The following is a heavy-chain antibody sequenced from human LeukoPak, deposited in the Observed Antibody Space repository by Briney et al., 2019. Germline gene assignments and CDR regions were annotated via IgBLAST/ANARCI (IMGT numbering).Heavy chain of an antibody. CDR2: IKSDGSST. CDR3: VRDRGTYRPIDY. Sequence: GGSLRLSCAASGFIFSDYWMHWVRQGPGKGLVWVSRIKSDGSSTSYAESVKGRFTISRDNAKNTVYVHMNSLRAEDTAIYYCVRDRGTYRPIDYWGQGTLVTVSS. V-gene: IGHV3-74*01. CDR1: GFIFSDYW. J-gene: IGHJ4*02. D-gene: IGHD1-26*01.